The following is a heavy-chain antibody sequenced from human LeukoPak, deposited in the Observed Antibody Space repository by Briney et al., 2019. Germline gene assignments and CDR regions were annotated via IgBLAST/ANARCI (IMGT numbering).Heavy chain of an antibody. CDR3: VKETRGTKVYY. J-gene: IGHJ4*02. V-gene: IGHV3-66*01. CDR2: MFGDIT. Sequence: GGSLRLSCAVSGFSVSDNYMSWVRQTPGGGREWVSVMFGDITYYIDSVKGRFTISRDNSKNMLFLKMDSLRVEDTAVYYCVKETRGTKVYYWGQGTLVTVSS. CDR1: GFSVSDNY. D-gene: IGHD4-17*01.